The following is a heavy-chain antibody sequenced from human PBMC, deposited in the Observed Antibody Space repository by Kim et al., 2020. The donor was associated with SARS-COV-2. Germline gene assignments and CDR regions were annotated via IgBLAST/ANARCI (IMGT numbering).Heavy chain of an antibody. CDR1: GFTVSNTY. J-gene: IGHJ6*02. D-gene: IGHD1-26*01. V-gene: IGHV3-66*01. CDR2: VYSGGST. CDR3: ARGHSGIYYFAMDV. Sequence: GGSLRLSCAASGFTVSNTYMTWVRQAPGKGLEWVSVVYSGGSTYYADSVKGRFTISRDNSKNTLYLQMNSLRAEDTAVYYCARGHSGIYYFAMDVWGQGTTVTVSS.